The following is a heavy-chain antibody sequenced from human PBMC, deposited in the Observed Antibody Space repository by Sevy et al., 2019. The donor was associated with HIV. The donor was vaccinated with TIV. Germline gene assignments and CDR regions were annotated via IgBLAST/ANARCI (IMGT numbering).Heavy chain of an antibody. J-gene: IGHJ6*02. V-gene: IGHV3-30-3*01. Sequence: GGSLRLSCAASGFTFSSYAMHWVRQAPGKGLEWLAVISYDGSNKYYADSVKGRFTISRDNSKNTLYLQMNSLRAEDTAVYYCARELSSGWSTGVYYYGMDVWGQGTTVTVSS. D-gene: IGHD6-19*01. CDR3: ARELSSGWSTGVYYYGMDV. CDR2: ISYDGSNK. CDR1: GFTFSSYA.